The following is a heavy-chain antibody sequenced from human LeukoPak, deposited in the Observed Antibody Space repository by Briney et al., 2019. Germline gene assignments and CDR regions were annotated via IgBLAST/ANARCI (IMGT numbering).Heavy chain of an antibody. CDR2: IYHSGRT. CDR1: GYSISSGYY. Sequence: SETLSLTCTVSGYSISSGYYWGWIRQPPGKGLEWIGSIYHSGRTYYNPSLKSRVTISVDKSKNQFSLKLSSVTAADTAVYYCARVGDSSGWRIDYWGQGTLVTVSS. D-gene: IGHD6-19*01. CDR3: ARVGDSSGWRIDY. V-gene: IGHV4-38-2*02. J-gene: IGHJ4*02.